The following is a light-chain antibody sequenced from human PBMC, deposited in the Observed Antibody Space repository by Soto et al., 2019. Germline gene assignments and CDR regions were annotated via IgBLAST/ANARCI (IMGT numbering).Light chain of an antibody. J-gene: IGLJ1*01. CDR2: DVS. CDR1: SSDVGGYNF. CDR3: SSFTSSSTLA. Sequence: QSALTQPASVSGSPGQSITISCTGTSSDVGGYNFVSWYQQHPGKAPKLLIYDVSTRPSGVSNRFSGSKSGDTASLTISGPQAEDEADYYCSSFTSSSTLAFGTGTKLTVL. V-gene: IGLV2-14*03.